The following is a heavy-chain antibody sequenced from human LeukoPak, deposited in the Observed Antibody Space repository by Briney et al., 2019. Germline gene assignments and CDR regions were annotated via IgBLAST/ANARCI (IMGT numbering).Heavy chain of an antibody. CDR1: AFNLSSYA. V-gene: IGHV3-30*04. CDR2: ISYDGRNK. J-gene: IGHJ6*02. CDR3: ARDVSRRILTSYYVMDV. Sequence: GGSLRRYCAASAFNLSSYAMHWVRSARGQGLEWVAVISYDGRNKLCADCVKRLFTISRDNPKNTLYLKMNSVRAEHTAVYFCARDVSRRILTSYYVMDVWGQKPTDT. D-gene: IGHD3-9*01.